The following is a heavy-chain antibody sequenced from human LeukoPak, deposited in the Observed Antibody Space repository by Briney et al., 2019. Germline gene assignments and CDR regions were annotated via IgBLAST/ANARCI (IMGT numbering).Heavy chain of an antibody. Sequence: SETLSLTCTVSGGSISSSTYYWGWIRQPPGKGLEWIGSIHYSGSTYYNPSLKSRVTISVDTSRNQFSLKLSSVTAADTAVYYCARRGIALTGSWNWYFDLRGRGTLVTVSS. CDR1: GGSISSSTYY. J-gene: IGHJ2*01. D-gene: IGHD6-19*01. CDR2: IHYSGST. V-gene: IGHV4-39*01. CDR3: ARRGIALTGSWNWYFDL.